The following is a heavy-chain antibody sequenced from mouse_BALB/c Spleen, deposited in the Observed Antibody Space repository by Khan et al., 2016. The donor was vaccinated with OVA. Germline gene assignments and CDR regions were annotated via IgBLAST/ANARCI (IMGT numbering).Heavy chain of an antibody. D-gene: IGHD1-1*02. V-gene: IGHV1S137*01. CDR1: GYTFTDFT. CDR3: TRGVGGMSFAY. J-gene: IGHJ3*01. CDR2: ISTYYGDV. Sequence: QVQLQQSGAELVRPGVSVKISCKGSGYTFTDFTIHWVKQSPALSLEWIGVISTYYGDVTYNQKFKGKATMTVDKSSSTTYMELARLTSEDSAIYYCTRGVGGMSFAYWGQGTLVTVSA.